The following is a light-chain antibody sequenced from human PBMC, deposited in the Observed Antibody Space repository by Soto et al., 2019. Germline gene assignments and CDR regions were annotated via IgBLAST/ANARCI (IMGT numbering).Light chain of an antibody. Sequence: EIVLTQSPGTLSLSPGERATLSCRASQSISSSYLAWYQHKPGQTPRLLIYGASSRATGIPDRFSGSGSGTDFTLTISRLEPEDFAVYYFQHYGSTPRTFGQGTKVEIK. CDR2: GAS. J-gene: IGKJ1*01. V-gene: IGKV3-20*01. CDR1: QSISSSY. CDR3: QHYGSTPRT.